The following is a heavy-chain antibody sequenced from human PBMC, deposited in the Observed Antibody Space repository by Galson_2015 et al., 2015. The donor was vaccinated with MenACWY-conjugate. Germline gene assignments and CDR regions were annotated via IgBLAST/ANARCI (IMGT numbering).Heavy chain of an antibody. CDR3: ARHPPGGRGMDV. CDR2: IDPSNSNI. V-gene: IGHV5-51*01. Sequence: QSGAEVKKPGESLKISCKGSGYSFTNYWIGWVRQMPGKGLEWMGLIDPSNSNIRYSPPFQGQVTISADKSISTAYLQWSSLEASDTAMYYCARHPPGGRGMDVWGQGTTVTVSS. J-gene: IGHJ6*02. CDR1: GYSFTNYW. D-gene: IGHD1-26*01.